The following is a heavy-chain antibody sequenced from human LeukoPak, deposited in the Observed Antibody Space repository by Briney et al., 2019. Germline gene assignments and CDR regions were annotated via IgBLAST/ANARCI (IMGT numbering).Heavy chain of an antibody. D-gene: IGHD3-3*01. CDR2: ISAYNGNT. CDR3: ARVNDFLSGYPIRNWFDP. J-gene: IGHJ5*02. Sequence: ASVKVSCKASGGTFSSYAISWVRQARGQGLEWMGSISAYNGNTNYAQKLQGRVTMTTDTSTSTAYMELRSLRSDDTAVYYCARVNDFLSGYPIRNWFDPWGQGTLVTVSS. CDR1: GGTFSSYA. V-gene: IGHV1-18*01.